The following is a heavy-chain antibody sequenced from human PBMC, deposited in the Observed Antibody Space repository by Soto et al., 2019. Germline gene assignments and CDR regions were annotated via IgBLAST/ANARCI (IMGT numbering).Heavy chain of an antibody. J-gene: IGHJ6*02. D-gene: IGHD3-16*01. CDR2: IYYSGTT. CDR3: ASNYVLQFLSGAYGV. Sequence: SETLSLTCTVSRCSIINYYWSWIRQPPGKGLEWIGYIYYSGTTNYNPSLKSRVTMSLDTSKNQFSLKLNSMTAADTAVYYCASNYVLQFLSGAYGVWGQGTAVTVSS. CDR1: RCSIINYY. V-gene: IGHV4-59*01.